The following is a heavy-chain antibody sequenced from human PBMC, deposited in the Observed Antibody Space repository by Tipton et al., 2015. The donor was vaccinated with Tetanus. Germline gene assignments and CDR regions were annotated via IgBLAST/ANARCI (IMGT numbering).Heavy chain of an antibody. J-gene: IGHJ4*02. Sequence: TLSLTCTVSGGSITNGGYYWSWIRQPPGPGKGLEWIGYIYESGTTHSNPSLKSRVTLSLDMSKNHASLNLTSVTAADTAVYYCARAVRFYYDSSTYSQYYFDSWGQGTLVTVSS. CDR2: IYESGTT. V-gene: IGHV4-30-2*01. CDR1: GGSITNGGYY. CDR3: ARAVRFYYDSSTYSQYYFDS. D-gene: IGHD3-22*01.